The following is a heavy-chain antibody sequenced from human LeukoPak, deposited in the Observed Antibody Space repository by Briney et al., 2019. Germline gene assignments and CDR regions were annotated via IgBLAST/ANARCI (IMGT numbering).Heavy chain of an antibody. J-gene: IGHJ3*02. V-gene: IGHV3-21*01. D-gene: IGHD3-22*01. CDR2: ISSSSSYI. CDR1: GFTFSSYS. Sequence: GGSLRLSCAASGFTFSSYSMNWVRQAPGKGLEWVSPISSSSSYIYFADSVKGRFTISRDNAKNSLYLQMNSLRAEDTAVYYCARDLDMGTTMIVVVTDAFDIWGQGTMVTVSS. CDR3: ARDLDMGTTMIVVVTDAFDI.